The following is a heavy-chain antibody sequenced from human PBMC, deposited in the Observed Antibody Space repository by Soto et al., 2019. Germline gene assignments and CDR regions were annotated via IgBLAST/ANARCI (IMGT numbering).Heavy chain of an antibody. D-gene: IGHD2-8*01. J-gene: IGHJ3*02. V-gene: IGHV3-30-3*01. CDR2: ISENGDRQ. CDR3: AKASHCNKGRCSLGLIGDRAFDI. Sequence: QVQLVQSGGGVVQAGNSLRLSCTASGLTFTSSSFHWVRQAPGKGLEWVAVISENGDRQYSTESVRGRFLMSRDSSKSTLYLEMNSLRTEDTAVYYWAKASHCNKGRCSLGLIGDRAFDIWGQGTMVTVSS. CDR1: GLTFTSSS.